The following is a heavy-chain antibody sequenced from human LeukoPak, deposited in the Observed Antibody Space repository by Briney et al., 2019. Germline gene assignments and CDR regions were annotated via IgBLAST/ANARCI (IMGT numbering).Heavy chain of an antibody. CDR1: GYTFTSYY. Sequence: ASVKVSCKASGYTFTSYYMHWVRQAPGQGLEWMGIINPSGGSTSYAQKFQGRVTMTRDTSTSTVYMELSSLRSEDTAVHYCARDRDSYGYGAHWYFDLWGRGTLVTVSS. J-gene: IGHJ2*01. V-gene: IGHV1-46*03. D-gene: IGHD5-18*01. CDR3: ARDRDSYGYGAHWYFDL. CDR2: INPSGGST.